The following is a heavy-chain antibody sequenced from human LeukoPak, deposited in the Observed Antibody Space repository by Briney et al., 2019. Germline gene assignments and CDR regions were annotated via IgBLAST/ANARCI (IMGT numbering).Heavy chain of an antibody. J-gene: IGHJ5*02. V-gene: IGHV1-2*02. CDR1: GYTFTGYY. CDR2: INPNSGGT. Sequence: GASVKVSCKASGYTFTGYYMHWVRQAPGQGLEWLGWINPNSGGTNYAQKFQGRVTMTRDTSISTAYMELSRLRSDDTAVYYCARGHIVVVPAAISRESWFDPWGQGTLVTVSS. D-gene: IGHD2-2*01. CDR3: ARGHIVVVPAAISRESWFDP.